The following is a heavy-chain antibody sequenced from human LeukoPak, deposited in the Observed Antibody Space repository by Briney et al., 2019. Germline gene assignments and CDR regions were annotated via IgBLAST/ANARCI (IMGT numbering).Heavy chain of an antibody. J-gene: IGHJ4*02. CDR1: GYRFTDYW. CDR2: IYPGDSDT. V-gene: IGHV5-51*01. CDR3: ARRDYVWGSYRSHSFDY. D-gene: IGHD3-16*02. Sequence: GESLKISCKGSGYRFTDYWIVWVRQMPGKGLEWMGIIYPGDSDTRYSPSFQGQVTISADKSISTAYLQWSSLKASDTAMYYCARRDYVWGSYRSHSFDYWGQGTLVTVSS.